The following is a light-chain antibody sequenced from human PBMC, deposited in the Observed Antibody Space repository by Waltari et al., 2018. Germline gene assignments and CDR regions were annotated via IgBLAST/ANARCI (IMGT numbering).Light chain of an antibody. CDR2: GNT. CDR3: QSYDSRLSGWV. Sequence: QSVLTQPPSVSGAPGQRVTIPCTRPSSNIGAGYHVHWYQQVPATAPKLPSHGNTNRPSGVPDRFSGSKSGTSVSLAITGLQAEDEADYYCQSYDSRLSGWVFGGGTRLTVL. CDR1: SSNIGAGYH. V-gene: IGLV1-40*01. J-gene: IGLJ3*02.